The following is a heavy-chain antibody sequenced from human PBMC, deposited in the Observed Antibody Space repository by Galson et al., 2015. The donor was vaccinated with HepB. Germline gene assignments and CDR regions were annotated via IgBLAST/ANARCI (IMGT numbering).Heavy chain of an antibody. CDR1: GYIFAGYY. J-gene: IGHJ4*02. CDR2: INPNSGGT. V-gene: IGHV1-2*02. Sequence: SVKVSCKASGYIFAGYYMHWVRQAPGQGLEWMGCINPNSGGTNYAQKFQGRVTMTSDTSVSSAYMELSRLRSDDTAVYFCARDRGGSYYIDYWGQGTLVTASS. CDR3: ARDRGGSYYIDY. D-gene: IGHD1-26*01.